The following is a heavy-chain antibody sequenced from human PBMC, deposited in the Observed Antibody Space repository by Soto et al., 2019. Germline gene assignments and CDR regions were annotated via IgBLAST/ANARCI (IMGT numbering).Heavy chain of an antibody. CDR3: TSPASRTPHWFDY. CDR2: ISPSGGST. D-gene: IGHD6-13*01. V-gene: IGHV1-46*01. J-gene: IGHJ4*02. CDR1: GYTLSDYY. Sequence: ASVKVSCKASGYTLSDYYMHWVRQAPGQGLEWMGIISPSGGSTEFAQKFQGRITMTRDTSTNTVYMDLSSLTSEDTAIYYCTSPASRTPHWFDYWGQGTLVTVSS.